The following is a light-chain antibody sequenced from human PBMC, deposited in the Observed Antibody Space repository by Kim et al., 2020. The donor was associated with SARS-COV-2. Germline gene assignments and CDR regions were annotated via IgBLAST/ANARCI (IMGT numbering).Light chain of an antibody. V-gene: IGKV3-15*01. CDR2: GAS. CDR3: QQYNDWPAT. CDR1: QSVSTT. Sequence: VSPGERATLSCRASQSVSTTLAWYQQKPGQAPRLLIYGASTRAAGIPARFSGSGSGTEFTLTISSPQSEDFAVYYCQQYNDWPATFGGGTKVDIK. J-gene: IGKJ4*01.